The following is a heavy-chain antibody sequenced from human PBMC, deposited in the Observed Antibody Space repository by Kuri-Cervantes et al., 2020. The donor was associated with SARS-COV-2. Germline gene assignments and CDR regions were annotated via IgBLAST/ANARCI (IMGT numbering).Heavy chain of an antibody. CDR3: ARRDCSGLNCYAYYFDY. CDR1: GGSFSGYY. J-gene: IGHJ4*02. Sequence: ESLKISCAVYGGSFSGYYWSWIRQPPGKGLEWIGEINHSGSTNYNPSLKSRVTISVDTSKNQFSLKLSSVTAADTAVYYCARRDCSGLNCYAYYFDYWGQGTLVTVSS. CDR2: INHSGST. D-gene: IGHD2-15*01. V-gene: IGHV4-34*01.